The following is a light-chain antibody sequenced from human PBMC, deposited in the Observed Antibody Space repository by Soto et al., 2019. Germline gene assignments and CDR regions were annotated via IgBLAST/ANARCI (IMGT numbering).Light chain of an antibody. CDR1: SSDVGGYNY. CDR3: SSYTTSGTPV. Sequence: QSALTEPASVSGSPGQSITISCTGTSSDVGGYNYLSWYQQHPGKAPRVMIYEVSNRPSGVANRFSGSKSGNTASLTISCLQAEDEADYFCSSYTTSGTPVFGGGTQLTVL. V-gene: IGLV2-14*01. CDR2: EVS. J-gene: IGLJ3*02.